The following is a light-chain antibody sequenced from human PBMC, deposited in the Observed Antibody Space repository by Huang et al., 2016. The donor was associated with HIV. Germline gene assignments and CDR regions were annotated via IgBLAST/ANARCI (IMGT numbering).Light chain of an antibody. V-gene: IGKV3-15*01. CDR1: QSVSSN. CDR3: QQYNNWPPIT. J-gene: IGKJ5*01. Sequence: EIVMTQSPATLSVSPGERATLSCRASQSVSSNSAWDQQKPGHAPRLLIYGASTRATGIPARFSGSGSGTEVTLTISSLQSEDLAVYYCQQYNNWPPITCGQGTRLEIK. CDR2: GAS.